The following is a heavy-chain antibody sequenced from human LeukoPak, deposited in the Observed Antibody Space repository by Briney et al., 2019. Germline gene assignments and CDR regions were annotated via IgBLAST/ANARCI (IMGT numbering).Heavy chain of an antibody. V-gene: IGHV3-48*04. CDR2: ISSSSATI. J-gene: IGHJ6*02. CDR3: AREWDTAVGMDV. CDR1: GFMFTTYS. D-gene: IGHD5-18*01. Sequence: GGSLRLSCAASGFMFTTYSMNWVRQAPGKGLEWLSYISSSSATIYYADSVKGRFTISRDNAKNSLWLQMNSLRVEDTAVCYCAREWDTAVGMDVWGQGTTVTVSS.